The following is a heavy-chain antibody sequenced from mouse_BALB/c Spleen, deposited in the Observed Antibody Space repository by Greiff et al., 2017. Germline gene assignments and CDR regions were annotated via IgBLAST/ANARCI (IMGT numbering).Heavy chain of an antibody. Sequence: EVQLQQSGTVLARPGASVKMSCKASGYSFTSYWMHWVKQRPGQGLEWIGAIYPGNSDTSYNQKFKGKAKLTAVTSASTAYMELSSLTNEDSAVYYCTRERNIEKDAMDYWGQGTSVTVSS. CDR2: IYPGNSDT. V-gene: IGHV1-5*01. CDR1: GYSFTSYW. J-gene: IGHJ4*01. CDR3: TRERNIEKDAMDY.